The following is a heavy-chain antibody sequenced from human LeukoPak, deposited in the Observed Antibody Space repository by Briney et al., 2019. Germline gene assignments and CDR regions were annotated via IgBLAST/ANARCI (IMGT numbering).Heavy chain of an antibody. CDR1: GGSISSGGYY. D-gene: IGHD6-19*01. Sequence: SQTLSLTCTVSGGSISSGGYYWSWIRQHPGKGLEWIGYIYYSGSTYYNPSLKSRVTISVDTSKNQFSLKLSSVTAADTAVYHCAGGWQWHASDRFDPWGQGALVTVSS. CDR3: AGGWQWHASDRFDP. J-gene: IGHJ5*02. V-gene: IGHV4-31*03. CDR2: IYYSGST.